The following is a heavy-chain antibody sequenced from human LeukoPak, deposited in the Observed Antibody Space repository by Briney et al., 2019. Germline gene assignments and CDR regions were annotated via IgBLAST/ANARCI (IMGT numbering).Heavy chain of an antibody. CDR2: IYYSGST. J-gene: IGHJ5*02. CDR1: GGSISSSSYF. CDR3: ARESTYVWGSYRYTSWFDP. D-gene: IGHD3-16*02. V-gene: IGHV4-39*07. Sequence: SETLSLTCTVSGGSISSSSYFWGWIGQPPGKGLERIGRIYYSGSTYYNPSLKSRVTISIDTSKKLFSLKLSSVTAADTAVYYCARESTYVWGSYRYTSWFDPWGQGTLVTVSS.